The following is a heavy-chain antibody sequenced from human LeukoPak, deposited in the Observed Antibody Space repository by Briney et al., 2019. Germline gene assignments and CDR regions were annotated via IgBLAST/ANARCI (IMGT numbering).Heavy chain of an antibody. V-gene: IGHV3-74*01. CDR2: INSDGSST. D-gene: IGHD3-3*01. CDR3: ARDLGYYYYYMDV. J-gene: IGHJ6*03. CDR1: GFTFDDYG. Sequence: GGSLRLSCAASGFTFDDYGMSWVRQAPGKGLVWVSRINSDGSSTSYADSVKGRFTISRDNAKNTLYLQMNSLRAEDTAVYYCARDLGYYYYYMDVWGKGTTVTVSS.